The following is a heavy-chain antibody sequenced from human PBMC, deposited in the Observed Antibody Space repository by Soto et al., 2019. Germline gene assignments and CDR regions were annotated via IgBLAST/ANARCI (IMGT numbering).Heavy chain of an antibody. CDR1: GGSISSGDYY. Sequence: PSETLSLTCTVSGGSISSGDYYWSWIRQPPGKGLEWIGYIYYSGSTYYNPSLKSRVTTSVDTSKNQFSLKLSSVTAADTAVYYCARDASYYDSSCLAHYFEHCVQGTLVTVSS. CDR3: ARDASYYDSSCLAHYFEH. J-gene: IGHJ4*02. V-gene: IGHV4-30-4*01. D-gene: IGHD3-22*01. CDR2: IYYSGST.